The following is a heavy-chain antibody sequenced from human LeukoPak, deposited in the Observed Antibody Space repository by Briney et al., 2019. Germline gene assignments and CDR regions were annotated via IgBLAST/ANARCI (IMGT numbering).Heavy chain of an antibody. CDR1: GFTFSSYS. D-gene: IGHD6-19*01. CDR3: TRDVVAGLYYYYYYYMDV. J-gene: IGHJ6*03. CDR2: IRSKAYGGTT. V-gene: IGHV3-49*04. Sequence: PGGSLRLSCAASGFTFSSYSMNWVRQAPGKGLEWVGFIRSKAYGGTTEYAASVKGRFTISRDDSKSIAYLQMNSLKTEDTAVYYCTRDVVAGLYYYYYYYMDVWGKGTTVTVSS.